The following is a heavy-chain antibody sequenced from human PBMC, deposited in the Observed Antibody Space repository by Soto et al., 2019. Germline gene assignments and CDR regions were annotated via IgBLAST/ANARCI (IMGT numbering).Heavy chain of an antibody. J-gene: IGHJ4*02. CDR3: AKDRLYYASSPSLGE. Sequence: GGSLRLSCAASGFTFTNYGMSWVRQAPGKGLEWVSTISGSGSGAATYYPSYADSVKGRFTISRDNSKNTVSLQMNSLRAEDTAVYYCAKDRLYYASSPSLGEWGQGTLVTFST. CDR1: GFTFTNYG. V-gene: IGHV3-23*01. CDR2: ISGSGSGAATYYP. D-gene: IGHD3-10*01.